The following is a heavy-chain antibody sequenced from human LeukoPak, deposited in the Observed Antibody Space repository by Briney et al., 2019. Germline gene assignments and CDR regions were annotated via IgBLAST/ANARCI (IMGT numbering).Heavy chain of an antibody. CDR3: ARGQRNRAVAGTEGLNWFDP. CDR2: INHSGST. J-gene: IGHJ5*02. V-gene: IGHV4-34*01. D-gene: IGHD6-19*01. CDR1: GGSFSGYY. Sequence: PSETLSLTCAVYGGSFSGYYWSWIRQPPGKGLEWIGEINHSGSTNYNPSLKSRVTISVDTSKNHFSLNLNSVTAADTAVYYCARGQRNRAVAGTEGLNWFDPWGQGTLVTVSS.